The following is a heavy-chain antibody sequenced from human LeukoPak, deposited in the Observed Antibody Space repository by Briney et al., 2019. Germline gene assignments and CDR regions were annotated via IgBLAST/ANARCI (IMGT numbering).Heavy chain of an antibody. D-gene: IGHD2-21*01. CDR3: ARAPVTSCRGAFCYPFDL. CDR1: GFTFSSYS. J-gene: IGHJ4*02. V-gene: IGHV3-23*01. CDR2: TSSSDDGT. Sequence: PGGSLRLSCAASGFTFSSYSMNWVRRAPGKGLEWVSATSSSDDGTYHADSVRGRFTSYRDNCRNTLYLQMNRLRVEDAALYYCARAPVTSCRGAFCYPFDLWGQGVLVTVSS.